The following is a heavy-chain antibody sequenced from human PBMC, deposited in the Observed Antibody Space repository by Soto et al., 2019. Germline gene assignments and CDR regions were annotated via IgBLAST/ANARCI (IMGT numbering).Heavy chain of an antibody. D-gene: IGHD3-22*01. CDR3: AREGEPEWLLLLDY. CDR1: GFTFSSYA. V-gene: IGHV3-30-3*01. J-gene: IGHJ4*02. Sequence: QVQLVESGGGVVQPGRSLRLSCAASGFTFSSYAMHWVRQAPGKGLEWVAVISYDGSNKYYADSVKGRFTISRDNSKNTLYLQMNSLRAEDTAVYYCAREGEPEWLLLLDYWGQGTLVTVSS. CDR2: ISYDGSNK.